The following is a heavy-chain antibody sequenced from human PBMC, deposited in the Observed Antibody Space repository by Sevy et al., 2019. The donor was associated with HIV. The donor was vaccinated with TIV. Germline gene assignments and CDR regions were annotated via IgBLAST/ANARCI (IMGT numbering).Heavy chain of an antibody. Sequence: ASVKVSCKASGYTFSSYGISWVRQAPGQGLEWMGWLSADNGNTNYAQKLQDRVTMTTDTSTSTAYMEMRSLRSDDTAVYYCARQWPVHYAMHVWGQGTTVTVSS. CDR2: LSADNGNT. J-gene: IGHJ6*02. CDR3: ARQWPVHYAMHV. D-gene: IGHD6-19*01. V-gene: IGHV1-18*04. CDR1: GYTFSSYG.